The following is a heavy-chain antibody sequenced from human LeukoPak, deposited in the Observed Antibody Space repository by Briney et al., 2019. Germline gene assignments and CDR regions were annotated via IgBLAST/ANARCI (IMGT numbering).Heavy chain of an antibody. J-gene: IGHJ4*02. V-gene: IGHV4-34*01. Sequence: SEALSLACAVSGGSLSPHYWSWIRRPLGKGLEWIGEINNRGTTNYSPSLRGRATISVDTSKNQFSLRLTSVTAADTAIYYCARVPLWWLTPFDFWGQGTLATVSS. D-gene: IGHD5-12*01. CDR3: ARVPLWWLTPFDF. CDR1: GGSLSPHY. CDR2: INNRGTT.